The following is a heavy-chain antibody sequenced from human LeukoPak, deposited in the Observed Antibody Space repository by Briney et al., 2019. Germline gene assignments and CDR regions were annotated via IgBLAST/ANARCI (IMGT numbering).Heavy chain of an antibody. V-gene: IGHV3-21*01. J-gene: IGHJ5*02. CDR3: ARNGYVIEH. CDR2: ISNSSSYI. CDR1: GFTFSSYS. D-gene: IGHD3-16*01. Sequence: PGGSLRLSCAASGFTFSSYSMNWVRQAPGKGLEWVSSISNSSSYISYADSVKGRFTISRDNAKNSLYLQMNSLRAEDTAVYYCARNGYVIEHWGQGTLVTVSS.